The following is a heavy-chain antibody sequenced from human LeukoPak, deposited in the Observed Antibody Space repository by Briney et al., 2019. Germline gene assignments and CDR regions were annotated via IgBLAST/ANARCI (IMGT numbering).Heavy chain of an antibody. J-gene: IGHJ5*02. D-gene: IGHD3-3*01. Sequence: SETLSLTCTVSGGSISISSYYWGWIRQPPGKGLEWIGSIYYSGSTYYNPSLKSRVTISVDPSKNQFSLKLSSVTAADTAVYYCVGSGFDFWSGYYPWGQGTLVTVSS. CDR2: IYYSGST. CDR3: VGSGFDFWSGYYP. V-gene: IGHV4-39*01. CDR1: GGSISISSYY.